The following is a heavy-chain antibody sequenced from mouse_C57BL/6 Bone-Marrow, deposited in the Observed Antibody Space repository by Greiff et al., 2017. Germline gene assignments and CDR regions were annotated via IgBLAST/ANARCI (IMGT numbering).Heavy chain of an antibody. D-gene: IGHD2-3*01. CDR1: GFTFTDYY. J-gene: IGHJ1*03. CDR2: IRNKANGYTT. Sequence: DVKLVESGGGLVQPGGSLSLSCAASGFTFTDYYMSWVRQPPGKALEWLGFIRNKANGYTTEYSASVKGRFTISRDNSQSILYLQMNALRAEDSATYYCARPPYDGYLCYFDVGGTGTTVTVSS. CDR3: ARPPYDGYLCYFDV. V-gene: IGHV7-3*01.